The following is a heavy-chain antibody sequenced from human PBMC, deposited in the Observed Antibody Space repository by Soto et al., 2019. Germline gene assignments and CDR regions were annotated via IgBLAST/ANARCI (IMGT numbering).Heavy chain of an antibody. D-gene: IGHD7-27*01. CDR2: IGGTSGST. J-gene: IGHJ2*01. Sequence: EVQLLASGGGLVQPGGSLRVSCAASGFTFNNFVMSWVRRAPGKGLEWVSAIGGTSGSTYYADSVKGRFTISRDNSKNTLSLQMNSLRDEDTAVYYCAKRRGDGYFDFWGRGTLVTVSS. CDR3: AKRRGDGYFDF. V-gene: IGHV3-23*01. CDR1: GFTFNNFV.